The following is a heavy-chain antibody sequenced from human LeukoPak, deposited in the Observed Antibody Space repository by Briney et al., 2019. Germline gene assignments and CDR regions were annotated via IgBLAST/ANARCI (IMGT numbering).Heavy chain of an antibody. CDR1: GYTFTGYY. J-gene: IGHJ5*02. V-gene: IGHV1-2*02. CDR3: ARAPLWFGELGFDP. D-gene: IGHD3-10*01. CDR2: INPNSGGT. Sequence: ASVKVSCKASGYTFTGYYMHWVRQAPGQGLEWMGWINPNSGGTNYAQKFQGRVTMTRDTSISTAYMELSRLRYDDAAVYYCARAPLWFGELGFDPWVQGTLVSVSS.